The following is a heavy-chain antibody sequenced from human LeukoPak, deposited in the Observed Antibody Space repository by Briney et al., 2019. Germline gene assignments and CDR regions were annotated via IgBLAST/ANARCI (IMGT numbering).Heavy chain of an antibody. V-gene: IGHV3-7*01. CDR2: IKQDGSEK. CDR1: GCTFSSYW. Sequence: GGSLRLSCAASGCTFSSYWMSWVRQAPGKGLEWVANIKQDGSEKYYVDSVKGRFTISRDNAKNSLYLQMNSLRAEDTAVYYCARGSGYSGYDHFDYWGQGTLVTVSS. D-gene: IGHD5-12*01. J-gene: IGHJ4*02. CDR3: ARGSGYSGYDHFDY.